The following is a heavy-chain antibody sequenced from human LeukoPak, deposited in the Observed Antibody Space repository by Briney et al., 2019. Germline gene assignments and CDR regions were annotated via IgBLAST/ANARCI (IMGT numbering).Heavy chain of an antibody. V-gene: IGHV4-39*07. Sequence: SETLSLTCTVSGHSLSGSSYSWGWIRQPPGKGLEWIRTIFYRGSTYYNPSLKSRVTISVDTSTNQFSLKLSSVTAADTAVYYCARVVPAARQADYWGQGTLVTVSS. CDR1: GHSLSGSSYS. D-gene: IGHD2-2*01. CDR2: IFYRGST. J-gene: IGHJ4*02. CDR3: ARVVPAARQADY.